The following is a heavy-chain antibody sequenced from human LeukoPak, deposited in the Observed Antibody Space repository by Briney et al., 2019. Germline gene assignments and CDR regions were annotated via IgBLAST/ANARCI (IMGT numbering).Heavy chain of an antibody. CDR3: ARSYDSSGYYPTPVDY. CDR1: GFTVSSNY. D-gene: IGHD3-22*01. Sequence: PGGSLRLSCAASGFTVSSNYMSWVRQAPGKGLEWVSVIYSGGSTYYADSVKGRFTISRDNSKNTLYLQMNSLRAEDTAVYYCARSYDSSGYYPTPVDYWGQGTLVTVSS. J-gene: IGHJ4*02. V-gene: IGHV3-53*01. CDR2: IYSGGST.